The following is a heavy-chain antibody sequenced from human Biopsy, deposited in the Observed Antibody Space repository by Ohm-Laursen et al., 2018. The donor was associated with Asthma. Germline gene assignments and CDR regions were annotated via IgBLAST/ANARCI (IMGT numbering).Heavy chain of an antibody. V-gene: IGHV2-70*04. CDR3: TRHNDY. Sequence: PTQTLTLTCSFSGFSLSSSGANVNWIRQPPGKALEWLARIDWEEDKFYSTSLRTRLTISKGRSEDQVVLTMTNMGPVDTATYYCTRHNDYWGPGILVTVSS. CDR2: IDWEEDK. J-gene: IGHJ4*02. CDR1: GFSLSSSGAN. D-gene: IGHD1-14*01.